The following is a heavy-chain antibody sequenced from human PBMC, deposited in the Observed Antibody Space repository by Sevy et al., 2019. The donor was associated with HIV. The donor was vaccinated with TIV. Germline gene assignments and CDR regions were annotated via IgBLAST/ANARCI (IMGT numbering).Heavy chain of an antibody. CDR1: GGTFSSYA. D-gene: IGHD3-10*01. Sequence: ASVKVSCKASGGTFSSYAISWVRQAPGQGLEWMGRIIPIFGTANYAQKFQGRVTITADESTSTADMELSSLRSEDTAVYYCARDSISTGWFGFCWGQGTLVTVSS. V-gene: IGHV1-69*13. J-gene: IGHJ4*02. CDR2: IIPIFGTA. CDR3: ARDSISTGWFGFC.